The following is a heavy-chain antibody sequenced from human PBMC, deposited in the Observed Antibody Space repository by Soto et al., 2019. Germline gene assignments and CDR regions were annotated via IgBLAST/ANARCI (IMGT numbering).Heavy chain of an antibody. V-gene: IGHV4-59*01. CDR2: IYYSGST. J-gene: IGHJ6*02. D-gene: IGHD2-15*01. CDR1: GGSISSYY. CDR3: ARKSGGDYYYYYGMDV. Sequence: SETLSLTCTVSGGSISSYYWSWIRQPPGKGLEWIGYIYYSGSTNYNPSLKSRVTISVDTSKNQFSLKLSSVTAADTAVYYCARKSGGDYYYYYGMDVGGQGTTVTVSS.